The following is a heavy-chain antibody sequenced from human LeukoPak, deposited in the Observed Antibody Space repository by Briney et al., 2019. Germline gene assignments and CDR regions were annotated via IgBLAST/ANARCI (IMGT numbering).Heavy chain of an antibody. CDR3: ASQKGTIFGVVKGAFDI. CDR2: IIPIFGTA. D-gene: IGHD3-3*01. J-gene: IGHJ3*02. CDR1: GGTFSSYA. Sequence: SVKVSCKASGGTFSSYAISWVRQAPGQGLEWMGGIIPIFGTANYAQKFQGRVTITADESTSTAYMELSSLRSEDTAVYYCASQKGTIFGVVKGAFDIWGQGTMVTVSS. V-gene: IGHV1-69*13.